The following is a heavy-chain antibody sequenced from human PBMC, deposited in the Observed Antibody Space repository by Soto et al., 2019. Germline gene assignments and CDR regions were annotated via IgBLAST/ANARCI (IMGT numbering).Heavy chain of an antibody. J-gene: IGHJ3*02. V-gene: IGHV3-53*01. CDR2: VYDLDVT. CDR3: ATWRLREHAYDI. CDR1: GLTVSGKKY. D-gene: IGHD5-12*01. Sequence: DVQLVESGGGLIQPGGSLRLSCVASGLTVSGKKYMAWVRQAPGKGPEWVSGVYDLDVTYYADSVRGRFTTSIDSSRTTVYLQMLDLRPEDTALYFCATWRLREHAYDIWGQGTMVTVSS.